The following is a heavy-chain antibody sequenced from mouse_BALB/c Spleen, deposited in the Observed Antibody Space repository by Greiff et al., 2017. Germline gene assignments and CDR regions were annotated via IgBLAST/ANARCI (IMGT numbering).Heavy chain of an antibody. CDR1: GYSITSDYA. V-gene: IGHV3-2*02. J-gene: IGHJ2*01. Sequence: EVKLMESGPGLVKPSQSLSLTCTVTGYSITSDYAWNWIRQFPGNKLEWMGYISYSGSTSYNPSLKSRISITRDTSKNQFFLQLNSVTTEDTATYYCARKAVAYFDYWGQGTTLTVSS. D-gene: IGHD1-1*01. CDR3: ARKAVAYFDY. CDR2: ISYSGST.